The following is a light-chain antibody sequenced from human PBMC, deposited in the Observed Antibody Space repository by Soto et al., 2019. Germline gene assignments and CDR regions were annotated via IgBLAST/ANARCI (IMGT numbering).Light chain of an antibody. CDR2: DAS. J-gene: IGKJ1*01. CDR1: QSISDT. V-gene: IGKV3-11*01. Sequence: EIVMTQSPATLSVSPGERATLSCRASQSISDTLAWYQQKPGQAPRLLIYDASNSATGIPARFSGSGSGTDFTLTISSLEPEDFAVYYCQQRSNWPTFGQGTKVDI. CDR3: QQRSNWPT.